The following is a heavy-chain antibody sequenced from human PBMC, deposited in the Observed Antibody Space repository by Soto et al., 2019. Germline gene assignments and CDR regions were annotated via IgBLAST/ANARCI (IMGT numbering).Heavy chain of an antibody. D-gene: IGHD2-2*02. Sequence: ESGGGLVQPGGSLRLSCAASGFTFSSYSMNWVRQAPGKGLEWVSYISSSSSTIYYADSVKGRFTISRDNAKNSLYLQMNSLRDEDTAVYYCASGDRYCSSTSCYTGSLFWFDPWGQGTLVTVSS. J-gene: IGHJ5*02. CDR1: GFTFSSYS. V-gene: IGHV3-48*02. CDR3: ASGDRYCSSTSCYTGSLFWFDP. CDR2: ISSSSSTI.